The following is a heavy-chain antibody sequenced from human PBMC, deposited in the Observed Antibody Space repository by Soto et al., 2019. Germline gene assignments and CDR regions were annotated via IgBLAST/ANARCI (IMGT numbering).Heavy chain of an antibody. Sequence: EVQLVESGGGLVQPGGSLRLSCAASGFTFSIYWMHWVRQAPGKGLEWVSAISGSGGSTYYADSVKGRFTISRDNSKNTLYLQMNSLRAEDTAVYYCAKGWNGDYVVPTYDYWGQGTLVTVSS. CDR1: GFTFSIYW. CDR2: ISGSGGST. CDR3: AKGWNGDYVVPTYDY. J-gene: IGHJ4*02. D-gene: IGHD4-17*01. V-gene: IGHV3-23*04.